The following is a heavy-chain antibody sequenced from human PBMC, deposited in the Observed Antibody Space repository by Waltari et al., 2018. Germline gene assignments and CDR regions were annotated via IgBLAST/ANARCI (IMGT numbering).Heavy chain of an antibody. D-gene: IGHD2-21*01. CDR3: ASLGVVVIAQDAFDI. J-gene: IGHJ3*02. CDR2: MNPNSGNK. CDR1: GYTFTSYD. V-gene: IGHV1-8*01. Sequence: QVQLVQSGAEVKKPGASVKVSCKASGYTFTSYDINWVRQATGQGLEWMGWMNPNSGNKGYAQKFQGRVTRTRNTSISTAYMELSSLRSEDTAVYYCASLGVVVIAQDAFDIWGQGTMVTVSS.